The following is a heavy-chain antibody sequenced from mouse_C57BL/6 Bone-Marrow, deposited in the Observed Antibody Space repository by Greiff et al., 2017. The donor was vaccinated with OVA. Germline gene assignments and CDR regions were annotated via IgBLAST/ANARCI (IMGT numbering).Heavy chain of an antibody. Sequence: VQLQQPGAELVKPGASVKLSCKASGYTFTSYWMQWVKQRPGQGLEWIGEIDPSDSYTNYNQKFKGKATLTVDTSSSTAYMQLSSLTSEDSAVYYCARSRADWYFDVWGTGTTVTVSS. J-gene: IGHJ1*03. CDR1: GYTFTSYW. D-gene: IGHD3-3*01. CDR3: ARSRADWYFDV. V-gene: IGHV1-50*01. CDR2: IDPSDSYT.